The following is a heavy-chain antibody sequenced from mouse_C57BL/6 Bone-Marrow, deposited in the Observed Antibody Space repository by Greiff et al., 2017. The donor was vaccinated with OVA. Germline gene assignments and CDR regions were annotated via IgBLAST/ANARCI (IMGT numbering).Heavy chain of an antibody. D-gene: IGHD1-1*01. Sequence: QVQLQQSGAELVKPGASVKVSCKASGYTFTSYWMHWVKQRPGQGLEWIGRIHPSDSDTNYNQKFKGKATLTVDKSSSTAYMQLSSLTSEDSAVYYCALITTVVAPYAMDYWGQGTSVTVSS. J-gene: IGHJ4*01. CDR2: IHPSDSDT. CDR3: ALITTVVAPYAMDY. CDR1: GYTFTSYW. V-gene: IGHV1-74*01.